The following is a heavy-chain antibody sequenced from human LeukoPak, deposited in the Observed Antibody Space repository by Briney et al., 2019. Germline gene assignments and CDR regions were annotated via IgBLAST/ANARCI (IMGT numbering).Heavy chain of an antibody. CDR3: ARLNSIYDSSGYLDY. J-gene: IGHJ4*02. CDR2: IYPGDSDT. CDR1: GYSFTSYW. D-gene: IGHD3-22*01. V-gene: IGHV5-51*01. Sequence: GESLKISCKGSGYSFTSYWIGWVRQMPGKGLEWMGIIYPGDSDTRYSPSFQGQVTISADKSISTAYLQWSSLKASDTAMYYCARLNSIYDSSGYLDYWGQGTLVTVSS.